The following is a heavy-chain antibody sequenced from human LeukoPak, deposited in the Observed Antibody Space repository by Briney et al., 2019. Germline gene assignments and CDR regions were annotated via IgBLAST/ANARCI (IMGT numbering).Heavy chain of an antibody. V-gene: IGHV3-30*18. CDR3: AKDDSGSYYAPGDY. J-gene: IGHJ4*02. CDR2: ISYDGSNK. Sequence: GRSLRLSCAASGFTFSSYGMHWVRQAPGKGLEWVAVISYDGSNKYYADSVKGRFTISRDNSKNTLYLLMNSLRAEDTAVYYCAKDDSGSYYAPGDYWGQGTLVTVSS. CDR1: GFTFSSYG. D-gene: IGHD1-26*01.